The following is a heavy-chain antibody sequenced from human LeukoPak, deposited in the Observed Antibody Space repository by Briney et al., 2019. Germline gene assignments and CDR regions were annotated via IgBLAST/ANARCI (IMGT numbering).Heavy chain of an antibody. CDR1: GYTFTSYA. Sequence: EASVKVPCKASGYTFTSYAMHWVRQAPGQRLEWMGWINAGNGNTKYSQKFQGRVTITRDTSASTAYMELSSLRSEDTAVYYCARAGLLLYYFDYWGQGTLVTVSS. V-gene: IGHV1-3*01. CDR3: ARAGLLLYYFDY. D-gene: IGHD3-22*01. J-gene: IGHJ4*02. CDR2: INAGNGNT.